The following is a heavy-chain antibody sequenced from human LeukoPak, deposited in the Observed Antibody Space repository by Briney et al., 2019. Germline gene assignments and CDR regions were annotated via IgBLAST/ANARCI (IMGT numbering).Heavy chain of an antibody. CDR2: IYYSGGT. V-gene: IGHV4-59*01. CDR3: ARDRAAAGSYYYYGMDV. J-gene: IGHJ6*02. CDR1: SGSINTYY. D-gene: IGHD6-13*01. Sequence: PSETLSLTCTVSSGSINTYYWSWIRQPPGKGLEWIGYIYYSGGTNYNPSLKSRVTISVDTSKNQFSLKLSSVTAADTAVYYCARDRAAAGSYYYYGMDVWGQGTTVTVSS.